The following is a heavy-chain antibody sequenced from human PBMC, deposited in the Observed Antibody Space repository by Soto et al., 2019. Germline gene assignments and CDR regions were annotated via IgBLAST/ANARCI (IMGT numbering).Heavy chain of an antibody. CDR1: GGSISSYY. CDR2: IYYSGST. CDR3: ARVPPYYDILTGYNYYYGLDV. D-gene: IGHD3-9*01. V-gene: IGHV4-59*01. Sequence: SETLSLTCTDSGGSISSYYWSWIRQPPGKGLEWIGYIYYSGSTNYNPSLKSRVTISVDTSKNQFSLKLSSVTAADTAVYYCARVPPYYDILTGYNYYYGLDVWGQGTTVTFSS. J-gene: IGHJ6*02.